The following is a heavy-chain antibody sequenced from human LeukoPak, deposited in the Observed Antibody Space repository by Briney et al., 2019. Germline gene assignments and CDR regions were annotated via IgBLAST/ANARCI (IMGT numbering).Heavy chain of an antibody. D-gene: IGHD6-13*01. CDR1: GFTFSSYA. CDR2: ISYDGSNK. V-gene: IGHV3-30-3*01. CDR3: ASAAIAAAGMIDY. Sequence: PGGSLRLSCAASGFTFSSYAMHWVRQAPGKGLEWVAVISYDGSNKYYADSVKGRFTISRDNSKNTLYLQMNSLRAEDTAAYYCASAAIAAAGMIDYWGQGTLVTVSS. J-gene: IGHJ4*02.